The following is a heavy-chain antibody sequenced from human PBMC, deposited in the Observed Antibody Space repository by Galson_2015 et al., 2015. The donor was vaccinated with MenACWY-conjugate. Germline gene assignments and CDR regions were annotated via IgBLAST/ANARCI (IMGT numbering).Heavy chain of an antibody. CDR1: GFTFSSYA. J-gene: IGHJ4*02. Sequence: SLRLSCAASGFTFSSYAMSWVRQAPGKGLEWVSGVSGSGDNTYYADSVKGRFTISRDNSKNTLFLQMNSLRAEDTAVYYCARLGGNYRTTSHFDYWGQGT. CDR2: VSGSGDNT. CDR3: ARLGGNYRTTSHFDY. D-gene: IGHD1-26*01. V-gene: IGHV3-23*01.